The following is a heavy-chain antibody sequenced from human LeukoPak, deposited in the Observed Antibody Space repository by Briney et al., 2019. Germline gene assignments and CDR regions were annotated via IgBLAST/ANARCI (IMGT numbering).Heavy chain of an antibody. D-gene: IGHD1-26*01. V-gene: IGHV3-30*18. CDR1: GFTFSSYG. CDR3: AKEVYTSSDNQWELLFFFDY. J-gene: IGHJ4*02. Sequence: HSGGTLRLSCAASGFTFSSYGMHWVRQAPGKGLEWVAVISYDGSNKYYADSVKGRFTISRDNSKNTLYLQMNSLRAEDTAVYYCAKEVYTSSDNQWELLFFFDYWGQGTLVTVSS. CDR2: ISYDGSNK.